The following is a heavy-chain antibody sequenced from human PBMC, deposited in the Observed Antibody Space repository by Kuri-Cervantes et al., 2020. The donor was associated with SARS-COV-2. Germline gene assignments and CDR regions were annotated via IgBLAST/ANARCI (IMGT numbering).Heavy chain of an antibody. Sequence: GESLKISCAASGFTFSSYSMNWVRQVPGKGLEWVSYISSSSSAIYYPDSVKGRFTMSRDNAKNSPYLQMNSLRAEDAAVYYCAKDCDVWGKGTTVTVSS. CDR2: ISSSSSAI. CDR1: GFTFSSYS. J-gene: IGHJ6*04. V-gene: IGHV3-48*01. CDR3: AKDCDV.